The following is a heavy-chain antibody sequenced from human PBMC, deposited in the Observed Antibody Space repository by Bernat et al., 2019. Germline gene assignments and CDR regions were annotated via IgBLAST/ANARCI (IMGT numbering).Heavy chain of an antibody. Sequence: EVQLMESGGGLVQPGGSLRLSCAASGFTFSTYVMSWVRQAPGKGLEWVSTINDSGDNTYYADSVVGRFTISRDNSKNTLFLQMSSLRAEDTAVYYCAKDHSAYNIQFDSWGRGTLVTVSS. V-gene: IGHV3-23*01. CDR2: INDSGDNT. J-gene: IGHJ4*02. D-gene: IGHD5-12*01. CDR3: AKDHSAYNIQFDS. CDR1: GFTFSTYV.